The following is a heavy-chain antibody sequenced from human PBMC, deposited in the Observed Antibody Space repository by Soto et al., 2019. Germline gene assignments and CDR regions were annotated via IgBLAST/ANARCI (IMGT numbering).Heavy chain of an antibody. D-gene: IGHD3-3*01. J-gene: IGHJ6*03. V-gene: IGHV3-33*01. CDR2: IWYDGSNK. Sequence: QVQLVESGGGVVQPGRSLRLSCAASGFTFSSYGMHWVRQAPGKGLEWVAVIWYDGSNKYYADSVKGRFTISRDNSKKTLYLQMNSLRAEETAVYYCARDSYYDFWSCYGHYYYYYMDVWGKGTTVNVSS. CDR1: GFTFSSYG. CDR3: ARDSYYDFWSCYGHYYYYYMDV.